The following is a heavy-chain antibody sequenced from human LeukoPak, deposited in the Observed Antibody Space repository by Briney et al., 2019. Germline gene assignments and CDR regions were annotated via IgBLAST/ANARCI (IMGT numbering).Heavy chain of an antibody. Sequence: ASVKVSCKVSGYSLTYLNMQWVRQAPGKGLECMGGFDPEQAKTIYAQKFQGRVTMTEDTSTDTAYLELSGLRSEDTAVYYCATRSGDFWSGYENWGQGTLVTVSS. J-gene: IGHJ4*02. CDR3: ATRSGDFWSGYEN. V-gene: IGHV1-24*01. CDR1: GYSLTYLN. CDR2: FDPEQAKT. D-gene: IGHD3-3*01.